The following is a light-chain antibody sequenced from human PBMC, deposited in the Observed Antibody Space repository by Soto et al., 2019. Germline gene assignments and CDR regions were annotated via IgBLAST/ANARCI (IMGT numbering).Light chain of an antibody. CDR3: SSYTSSSTLYV. CDR1: SSDVGGYNY. V-gene: IGLV2-14*01. J-gene: IGLJ1*01. Sequence: QSELTQPASVSGSPGQSITISCTGTSSDVGGYNYVSWYQQHPGKAPKLMIYEVSNRPSGVSNRFSGSKSGNTASLTISGLQAEDEADYYCSSYTSSSTLYVFGTGTRSPS. CDR2: EVS.